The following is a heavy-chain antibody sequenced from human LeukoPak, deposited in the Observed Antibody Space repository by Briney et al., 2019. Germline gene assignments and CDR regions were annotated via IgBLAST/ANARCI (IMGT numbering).Heavy chain of an antibody. D-gene: IGHD3-22*01. Sequence: GESLKISCKSSGYSFTSYWIGWVRQMPGKGLEWMGIIYPGDSDTRYSPSFQGQVTISADKSISTAYLQWSSLKASDTAMYYCASYDSSDIAAFDIWGQGTMVTVSS. V-gene: IGHV5-51*01. J-gene: IGHJ3*02. CDR3: ASYDSSDIAAFDI. CDR2: IYPGDSDT. CDR1: GYSFTSYW.